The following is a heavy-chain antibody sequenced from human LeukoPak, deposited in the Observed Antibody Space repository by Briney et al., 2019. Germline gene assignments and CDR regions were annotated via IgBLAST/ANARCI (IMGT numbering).Heavy chain of an antibody. Sequence: GGSLRLSCAASGFILSTYWMHWVRQAPGKGLVWVSRINNDGSSTTYADSVKGRFTISRDSAKNTLYLQMNSLRAEDTAVYFCARGPFPSAGVRETWGQGTLVTVSS. V-gene: IGHV3-74*01. CDR2: INNDGSST. CDR1: GFILSTYW. J-gene: IGHJ5*02. D-gene: IGHD2-8*01. CDR3: ARGPFPSAGVRET.